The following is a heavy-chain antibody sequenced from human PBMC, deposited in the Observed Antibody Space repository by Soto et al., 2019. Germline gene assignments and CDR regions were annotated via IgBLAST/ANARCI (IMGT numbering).Heavy chain of an antibody. CDR1: GGSISSGGYS. CDR2: IYHSGST. Sequence: QLQLQESGSGLVKPSQTLSLTCAVSGGSISSGGYSWSWIRQPPGKGLEWIGYIYHSGSTYYNPSLKSRVTISVDRSKNKFSLKLSSVTAADTAVDYCARVNGSDLLGFDYWGQGTLVTVSS. D-gene: IGHD3-10*01. J-gene: IGHJ4*02. CDR3: ARVNGSDLLGFDY. V-gene: IGHV4-30-2*01.